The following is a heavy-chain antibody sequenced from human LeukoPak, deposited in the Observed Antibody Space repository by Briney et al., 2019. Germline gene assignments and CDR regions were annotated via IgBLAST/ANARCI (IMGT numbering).Heavy chain of an antibody. CDR3: ASIPGDCGGDCAEYFQH. J-gene: IGHJ1*01. Sequence: VASVKVSCKASGGTFSSYAIGWVRQAPGQGLEWMGRIIPIFGTANYAQKFQGRVTITTDESTSTAYMELSSLRSEDTAVYYCASIPGDCGGDCAEYFQHWGQGTLVTVSS. CDR1: GGTFSSYA. D-gene: IGHD2-21*02. V-gene: IGHV1-69*05. CDR2: IIPIFGTA.